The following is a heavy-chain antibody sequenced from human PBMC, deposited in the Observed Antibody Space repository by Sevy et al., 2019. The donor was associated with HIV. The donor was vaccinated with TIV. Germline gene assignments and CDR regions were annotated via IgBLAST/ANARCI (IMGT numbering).Heavy chain of an antibody. CDR2: ISCDGSSK. J-gene: IGHJ6*02. CDR1: GFTFSRYG. D-gene: IGHD6-13*01. CDR3: AYSRGRYVGSSWLYYFFALDV. Sequence: GGSLRLSCAASGFTFSRYGMHWVRQAPGKGLEWVAIISCDGSSKAYSDSVKGRFTISRDNSKDTVYLQMNSLRPEDTAVYYCAYSRGRYVGSSWLYYFFALDVWGQGTTVTVSS. V-gene: IGHV3-30*03.